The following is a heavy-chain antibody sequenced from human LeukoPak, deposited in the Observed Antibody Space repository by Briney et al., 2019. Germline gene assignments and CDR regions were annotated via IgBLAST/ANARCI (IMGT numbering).Heavy chain of an antibody. D-gene: IGHD3-10*01. V-gene: IGHV3-53*01. CDR2: IYSDGST. CDR3: AREKGRGVISPYYDC. J-gene: IGHJ4*02. CDR1: GFTVSGNY. Sequence: GGSLRLSCAASGFTVSGNYMSWVRQSPGKGLEWVSVIYSDGSTYYEDSVKGRFTISRDTSKNTLSLQMSSLRVEDTAVYFCAREKGRGVISPYYDCWGQGTLVTVSS.